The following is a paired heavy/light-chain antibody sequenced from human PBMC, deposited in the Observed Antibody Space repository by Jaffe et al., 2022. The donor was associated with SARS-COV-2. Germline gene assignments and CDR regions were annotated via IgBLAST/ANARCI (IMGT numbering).Light chain of an antibody. J-gene: IGKJ1*01. V-gene: IGKV1-27*01. Sequence: DIQMTQSPSSLSASVGDRVTITCRASQGISNYLAWYQQKPGKVPKLLIYAASTLQSGVPSRFSGSGSGADFTLTISSLQPEDVATYYCQKYDNAPRTFGQGTKVEIK. CDR1: QGISNY. CDR2: AAS. CDR3: QKYDNAPRT.
Heavy chain of an antibody. CDR1: GFTFRSYV. J-gene: IGHJ4*02. D-gene: IGHD4-17*01. CDR2: ISDNGHIT. V-gene: IGHV3-64*02. CDR3: ARGNHYGGNAPLDY. Sequence: EVQLVESGEGLVQPGGSLRLSCAASGFTFRSYVMHWVRQAPGKGLEYVSAISDNGHITSHADSVRGRFSITRDNSKNTLYLQMGSLRAEDMAVYYCARGNHYGGNAPLDYWGQGTLVTVSS.